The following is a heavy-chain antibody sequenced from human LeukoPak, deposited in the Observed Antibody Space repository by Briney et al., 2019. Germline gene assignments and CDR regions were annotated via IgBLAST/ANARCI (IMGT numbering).Heavy chain of an antibody. V-gene: IGHV4-39*01. CDR2: TYYTGTT. J-gene: IGHJ6*02. CDR1: GGSISSRSYY. D-gene: IGHD5-18*01. Sequence: SETLSLTCSVSGGSISSRSYYWGWVRQPPGKGLEWIGSTYYTGTTYYNPSLKSRVTISVDTSKNQFSLKLSSVTAADTAVYYCARHGRRGYSYGTRGYGMDVWGQGTTVTVSS. CDR3: ARHGRRGYSYGTRGYGMDV.